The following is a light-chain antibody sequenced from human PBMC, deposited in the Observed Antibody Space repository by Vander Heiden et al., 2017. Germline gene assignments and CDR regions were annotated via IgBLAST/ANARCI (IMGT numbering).Light chain of an antibody. J-gene: IGKJ4*01. V-gene: IGKV1-33*01. Sequence: DIQMTQSPSSLSASVGDRVTITCQASQDISNYLNWYQQKPGKAPKLLIYDASNLETGVPSRFSGSGSGTDFTFTISSLQPEDIATYYCQQYDNPALTLGGGTKVEIK. CDR3: QQYDNPALT. CDR1: QDISNY. CDR2: DAS.